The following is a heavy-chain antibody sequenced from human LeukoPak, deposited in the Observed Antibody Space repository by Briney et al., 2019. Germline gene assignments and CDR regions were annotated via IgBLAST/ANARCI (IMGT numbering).Heavy chain of an antibody. V-gene: IGHV3-30*03. CDR2: ISYDGSNK. CDR3: ARAARWPPFDY. J-gene: IGHJ4*02. D-gene: IGHD5-24*01. Sequence: PGGSLRLSCAASGFTFSSYGMHWVRQAPGKGLEWVAVISYDGSNKYYADSVKGRFTISRDNAKNSLYLQMNSLRAEDTAVYYCARAARWPPFDYWGQGTLVTVSS. CDR1: GFTFSSYG.